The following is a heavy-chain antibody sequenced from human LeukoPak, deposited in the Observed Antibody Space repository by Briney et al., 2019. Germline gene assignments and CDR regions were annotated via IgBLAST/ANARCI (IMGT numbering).Heavy chain of an antibody. CDR1: GFTVSNNY. D-gene: IGHD5-12*01. CDR2: TYSDGNT. CDR3: VRRISGFTGYAI. J-gene: IGHJ4*02. Sequence: GGSLRLSCAASGFTVSNNYMSWVRQAPGKGLEWVSITYSDGNTNYAVSVKGRFTISRDTSQNTLSLQMNSLRAEDTAVYYCVRRISGFTGYAIWGQGALVTVSS. V-gene: IGHV3-53*01.